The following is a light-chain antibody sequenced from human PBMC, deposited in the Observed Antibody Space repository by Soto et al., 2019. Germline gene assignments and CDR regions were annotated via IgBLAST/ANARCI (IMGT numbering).Light chain of an antibody. V-gene: IGKV1-39*01. J-gene: IGKJ1*01. CDR2: TAS. CDR3: PQTYTFQCT. Sequence: DIRMTQSPSSLSASVGDTVTITCRASQGISDYLSWFQHKPGEAPKLLIYTASSLQGGVPLRFSGDGSLKDVGRTIRGLQPEDSGTYHCPQTYTFQCTLGQGAKVDIK. CDR1: QGISDY.